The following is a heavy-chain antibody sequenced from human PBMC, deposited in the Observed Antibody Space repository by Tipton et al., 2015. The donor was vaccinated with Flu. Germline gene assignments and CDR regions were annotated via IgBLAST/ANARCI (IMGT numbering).Heavy chain of an antibody. D-gene: IGHD5-24*01. CDR2: ISWNSGIL. J-gene: IGHJ2*01. Sequence: SLRLSCAASGFTFDDYAMHWVRQAPGKGPEWVAGISWNSGILGYPDSVKGRFTISRDDAKNSLYLQMNSLTVEDTAFYYCVKDLGGRWPQDFGYFDLWGRGTLVTVSA. CDR3: VKDLGGRWPQDFGYFDL. CDR1: GFTFDDYA. V-gene: IGHV3-9*01.